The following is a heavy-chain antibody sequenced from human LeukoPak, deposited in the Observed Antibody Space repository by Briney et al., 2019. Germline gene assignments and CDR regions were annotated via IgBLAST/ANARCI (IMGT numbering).Heavy chain of an antibody. CDR3: ARHDSSGYVFDI. Sequence: PSETLSLTCAVSGASISGYYWSWIRQPPGKGLEWLGYIYSSGSTNYNPSLKSRVTLSVDTSKTHISLNVSSVTAADTAVYYCARHDSSGYVFDIWGQGTMVTVSS. CDR1: GASISGYY. D-gene: IGHD3-22*01. J-gene: IGHJ3*02. V-gene: IGHV4-59*08. CDR2: IYSSGST.